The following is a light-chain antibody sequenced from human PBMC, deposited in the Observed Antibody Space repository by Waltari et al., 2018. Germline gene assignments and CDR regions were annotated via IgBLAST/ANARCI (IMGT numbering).Light chain of an antibody. CDR3: CSYAGSYILV. CDR2: DVN. V-gene: IGLV2-11*01. J-gene: IGLJ2*01. Sequence: QSALTQPRPVSGSPGQSVTISCTGTSSDVGGYNYVSWYQQHPGKAPKPMIYDVNKRPSGVPDRFSGSKSGNTASLTISGLQAEDEADFYCCSYAGSYILVFGGGTKLTVL. CDR1: SSDVGGYNY.